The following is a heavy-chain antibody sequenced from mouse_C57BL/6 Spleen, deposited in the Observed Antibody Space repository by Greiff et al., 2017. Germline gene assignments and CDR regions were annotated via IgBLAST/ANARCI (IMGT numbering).Heavy chain of an antibody. CDR3: ARGTYSNDGYAMDY. D-gene: IGHD2-12*01. CDR2: IDPSDSYT. J-gene: IGHJ4*01. Sequence: QVQLQQSGAELVRPGTSVKLSCKASGYTFTSYWMHWVKQRPGQGLEWIGVIDPSDSYTNYNQRFKGKATLTVDTSSSTAYMQLSSLTSEDSAVYYCARGTYSNDGYAMDYWGQGTSVTVSS. V-gene: IGHV1-59*01. CDR1: GYTFTSYW.